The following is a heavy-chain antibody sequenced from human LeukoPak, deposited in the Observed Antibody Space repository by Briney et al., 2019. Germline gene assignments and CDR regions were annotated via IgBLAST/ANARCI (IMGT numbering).Heavy chain of an antibody. CDR3: ASQGPHVLLWFGDPNWFDP. CDR1: GYTFTSYA. D-gene: IGHD3-10*01. J-gene: IGHJ5*02. CDR2: INTNTGNP. Sequence: ASAKVSCKASGYTFTSYAMNWVRQAPGQGLEWMGWINTNTGNPTYAQGFTGRFVFSLDTSVSTAYLQISSLKAEDTAVYYCASQGPHVLLWFGDPNWFDPWGQGTLVTVSS. V-gene: IGHV7-4-1*02.